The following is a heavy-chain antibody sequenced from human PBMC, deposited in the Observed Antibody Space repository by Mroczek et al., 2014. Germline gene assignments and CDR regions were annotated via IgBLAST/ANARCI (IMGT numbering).Heavy chain of an antibody. J-gene: IGHJ5*02. CDR3: TRGMDLLRGYSYFSKKRRPRNWFDP. D-gene: IGHD5-18*01. V-gene: IGHV4-34*01. CDR1: GGSFSGYY. Sequence: QVQLQQWGAGLLKPSETLSLTCAVYGGSFSGYYWSWIRQPPGKGLEWIGEINHSGSTNYNPSLKSRVTISVDTSKNQFSLKLSSVTAADTAVYYCTRGMDLLRGYSYFSKKRRPRNWFDPWGQGTLVTVSS. CDR2: INHSGST.